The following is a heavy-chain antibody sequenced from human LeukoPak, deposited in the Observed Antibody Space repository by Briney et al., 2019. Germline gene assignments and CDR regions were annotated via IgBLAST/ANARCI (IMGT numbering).Heavy chain of an antibody. CDR2: ISSSSSTI. J-gene: IGHJ4*02. CDR1: GFTFSSYS. V-gene: IGHV3-48*04. CDR3: ARDRSNGDYAFDY. D-gene: IGHD4-17*01. Sequence: GGSLRLSCAASGFTFSSYSMNWVRQAPGKGLEWVSYISSSSSTIYYADSVKGRFTISRDNAKNPLYLQMNSLRAEDMAVYYCARDRSNGDYAFDYWGQGALVTVSS.